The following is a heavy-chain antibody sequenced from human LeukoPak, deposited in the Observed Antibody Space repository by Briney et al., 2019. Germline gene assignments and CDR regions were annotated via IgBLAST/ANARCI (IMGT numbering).Heavy chain of an antibody. CDR3: AKLSMDSYYFDY. V-gene: IGHV3-53*01. J-gene: IGHJ4*02. CDR2: IYSGGDT. D-gene: IGHD3/OR15-3a*01. CDR1: GFTVSSNY. Sequence: PGGSLRLSCAASGFTVSSNYMTWVRQAPGKGLEWVSIIYSGGDTYYAGSVKGRFTISRDNSKNTLYLQMNSLRAEDTAVYYCAKLSMDSYYFDYWGQGTLVTVSS.